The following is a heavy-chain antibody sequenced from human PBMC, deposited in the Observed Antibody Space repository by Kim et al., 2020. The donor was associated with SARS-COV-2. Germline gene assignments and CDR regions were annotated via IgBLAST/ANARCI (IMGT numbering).Heavy chain of an antibody. CDR1: GFTFSSYG. Sequence: GGSLRLSCAASGFTFSSYGMHWVRQAPGKGLEWVAVISYDGSNKYYADSVKGRFTISRDNSKNTLYLQMNSLRAEDTAVYYCAKGDSLLYCSSTSCYPPGGYWGQGTLVTVSS. J-gene: IGHJ4*02. CDR2: ISYDGSNK. CDR3: AKGDSLLYCSSTSCYPPGGY. V-gene: IGHV3-30*18. D-gene: IGHD2-2*01.